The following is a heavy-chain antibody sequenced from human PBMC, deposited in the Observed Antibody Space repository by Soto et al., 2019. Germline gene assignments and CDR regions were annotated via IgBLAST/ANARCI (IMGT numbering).Heavy chain of an antibody. CDR2: IYHSGST. V-gene: IGHV4-4*02. Sequence: QVQLQESGPGLVKPSGTLSLTCAVSGGSISSSNWWSWVRQPPGKGLEWIGEIYHSGSTNYNPSLKRRVTISVDKSKHQFSLKLSPVTGADTAVYYCAGGGDGYNFGYWGQGTLVTVSS. CDR1: GGSISSSNW. CDR3: AGGGDGYNFGY. J-gene: IGHJ4*02. D-gene: IGHD3-16*01.